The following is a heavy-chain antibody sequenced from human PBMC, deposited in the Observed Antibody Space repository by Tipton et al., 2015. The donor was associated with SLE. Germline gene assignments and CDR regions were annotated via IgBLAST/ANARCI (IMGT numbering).Heavy chain of an antibody. V-gene: IGHV4-61*09. J-gene: IGHJ4*02. D-gene: IGHD3-22*01. CDR2: IYTSGAT. Sequence: TLSLTCTVSGGSITSGSYHWSWIRQPAGKELEWIGHIYTSGATDYNPSLRSRVTISTDTSKNQFYLDLNSVTAADTAVYYCARDETSRWYYNWGRGTPVTVSS. CDR3: ARDETSRWYYN. CDR1: GGSITSGSYH.